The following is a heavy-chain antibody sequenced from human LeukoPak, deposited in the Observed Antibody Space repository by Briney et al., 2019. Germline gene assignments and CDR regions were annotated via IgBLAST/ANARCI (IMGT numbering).Heavy chain of an antibody. CDR1: GYTVTELS. Sequence: ASVKVSCKVSGYTVTELSMHWVRQSPGKGLEWMGGFHPEDGETIYAQKFQGRVTMTEDTSTDTAYMELSSLRSEDTAVYYCARGLIVGATWGENSNCFDPWGQGTLVTVSS. CDR3: ARGLIVGATWGENSNCFDP. J-gene: IGHJ5*02. D-gene: IGHD1-26*01. V-gene: IGHV1-24*01. CDR2: FHPEDGET.